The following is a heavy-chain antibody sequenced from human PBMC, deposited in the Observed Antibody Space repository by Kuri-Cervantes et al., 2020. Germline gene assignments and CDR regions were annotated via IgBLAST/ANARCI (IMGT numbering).Heavy chain of an antibody. CDR1: GFPLSRYG. CDR2: IWYDGSNK. V-gene: IGHV3-33*08. J-gene: IGHJ4*02. Sequence: GGSLRLSCAVSGFPLSRYGMHWVRQAPGKGLEWVAVIWYDGSNKFYGDSVKGRFTISRDNSKNTLYLQMNSLRVEDTAVYYCARAQWLDYWGQGTLVTVSS. D-gene: IGHD6-19*01. CDR3: ARAQWLDY.